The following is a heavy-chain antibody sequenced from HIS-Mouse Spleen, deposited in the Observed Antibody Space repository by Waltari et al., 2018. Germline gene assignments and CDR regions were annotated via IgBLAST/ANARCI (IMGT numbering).Heavy chain of an antibody. Sequence: QLQLQESGPGLVKPSETLSLTCTVSGGSISSSSYYWGWIRQPPGKGLGWIGSIYYSEVTYYNPSLKSRVTISVDTSKNQFSLKLSSVTAADTAVYYCAREIPYSSSWYDWYFDLWGRCTLVTVSS. D-gene: IGHD6-13*01. CDR2: IYYSEVT. V-gene: IGHV4-39*07. J-gene: IGHJ2*01. CDR3: AREIPYSSSWYDWYFDL. CDR1: GGSISSSSYY.